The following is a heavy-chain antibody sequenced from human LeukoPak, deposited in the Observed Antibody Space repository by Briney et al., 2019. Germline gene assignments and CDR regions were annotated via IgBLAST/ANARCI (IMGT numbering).Heavy chain of an antibody. Sequence: KSSETLSLTCTVSGGSISSSSYYWGWIRQPPGKGLEWIGSIYYSGSTYYNPSLKSRVTISVHTSKNQFSLKLSSVTAADTAVYYCARDGAHKNHYYSYYYMDVWGKGTTVTVSS. CDR2: IYYSGST. CDR3: ARDGAHKNHYYSYYYMDV. CDR1: GGSISSSSYY. J-gene: IGHJ6*03. D-gene: IGHD3-16*01. V-gene: IGHV4-39*07.